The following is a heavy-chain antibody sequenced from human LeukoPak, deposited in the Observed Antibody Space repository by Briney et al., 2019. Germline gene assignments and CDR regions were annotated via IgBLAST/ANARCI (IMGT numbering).Heavy chain of an antibody. CDR3: AKGVRGIFWFDP. D-gene: IGHD3-16*01. J-gene: IGHJ5*02. Sequence: GGSLRLSCAASGFTFSSYAMSWVRQAPGKGLEWVSAISGSGGSTYYADSVKGRSTISRDNSKNTLYLQMNSLRAEDTAVYYCAKGVRGIFWFDPWGQGTLVTVSS. CDR1: GFTFSSYA. CDR2: ISGSGGST. V-gene: IGHV3-23*01.